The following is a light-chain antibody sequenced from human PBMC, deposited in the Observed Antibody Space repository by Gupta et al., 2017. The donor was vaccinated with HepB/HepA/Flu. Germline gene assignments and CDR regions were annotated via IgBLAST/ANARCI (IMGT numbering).Light chain of an antibody. CDR1: TSDVGTYNF. J-gene: IGLJ1*01. CDR3: CSYAGGYTYV. Sequence: QSALTQPRSVSGSPGQSVTVSCTGTTSDVGTYNFVSWYQQNPGKAPKLMINDVSKRPSGVPDRFSGSKSANTASLTISGLQAEDEADYYCCSYAGGYTYVFGTGTKGTVL. V-gene: IGLV2-11*01. CDR2: DVS.